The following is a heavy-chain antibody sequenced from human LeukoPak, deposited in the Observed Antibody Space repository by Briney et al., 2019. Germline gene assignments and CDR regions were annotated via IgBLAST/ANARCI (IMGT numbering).Heavy chain of an antibody. J-gene: IGHJ4*02. CDR1: GGSISSTSYY. Sequence: SETLSLTCSVSGGSISSTSYYWGWIRQPPGKGLEWIGSIYYSGSTYYNPSLKNRVTVSLDTSKSQFVLKVTSVTAADTAVYYCARDEHGDFQGFDYWGQGTRVTVSS. CDR3: ARDEHGDFQGFDY. CDR2: IYYSGST. D-gene: IGHD4-17*01. V-gene: IGHV4-39*06.